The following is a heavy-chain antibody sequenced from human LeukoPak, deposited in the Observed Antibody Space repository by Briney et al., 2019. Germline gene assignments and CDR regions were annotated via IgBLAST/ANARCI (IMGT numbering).Heavy chain of an antibody. V-gene: IGHV3-9*01. Sequence: PGGSLRLSCAASGFTFDDYAMHWVRQAPGKGLEWVSGISGNSGSIVYADPVKGRFTISRDNAKNSLYLQMNSLRAEDTALYYCAKDISGRSGLLDYWGQGTLVTVSS. D-gene: IGHD3-10*01. CDR3: AKDISGRSGLLDY. J-gene: IGHJ4*02. CDR1: GFTFDDYA. CDR2: ISGNSGSI.